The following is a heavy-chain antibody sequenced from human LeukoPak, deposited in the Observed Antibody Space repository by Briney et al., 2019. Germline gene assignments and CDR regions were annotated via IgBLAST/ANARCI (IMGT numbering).Heavy chain of an antibody. CDR3: ARAPSYCSSTSCRLRGDAFDI. Sequence: VASVKVSCKASGYTFTGYYMHWVRQAPGQGLEWMGWINPNSSGTNYAQKFQGRVTMTRDTSISTAYMELSRLRSDDTAVYYCARAPSYCSSTSCRLRGDAFDIWGQGTMVTVSS. CDR1: GYTFTGYY. J-gene: IGHJ3*02. CDR2: INPNSSGT. V-gene: IGHV1-2*02. D-gene: IGHD2-2*01.